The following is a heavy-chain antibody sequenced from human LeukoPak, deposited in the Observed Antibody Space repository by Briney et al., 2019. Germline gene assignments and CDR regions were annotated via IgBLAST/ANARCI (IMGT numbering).Heavy chain of an antibody. V-gene: IGHV3-48*01. CDR3: AKDPPPDRRWLQLDYYYGMDV. CDR1: GFNYSSYT. Sequence: PGGSLRLSCAASGFNYSSYTMNWVRQAPGMGLEWLSYISASRGITYYADSVKGRFTISRDNAKNSLYLQMNSLRAEDTAVYYCAKDPPPDRRWLQLDYYYGMDVWGQGTTVTVSS. D-gene: IGHD5-24*01. J-gene: IGHJ6*02. CDR2: ISASRGIT.